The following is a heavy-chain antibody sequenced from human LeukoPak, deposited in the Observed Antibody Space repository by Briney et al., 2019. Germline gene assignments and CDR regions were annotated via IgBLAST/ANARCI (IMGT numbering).Heavy chain of an antibody. V-gene: IGHV3-30*04. CDR1: GFTFSTYA. D-gene: IGHD3-10*01. CDR3: ARDPGGGQMDY. CDR2: ISYNGGTK. Sequence: GTSLRLSCAASGFTFSTYAIHWVRQTPGKGLEWVADISYNGGTKYFADSVRGRFTISRDNSKNTVSPQMNSLRDDDAAVYFCARDPGGGQMDYWGQGTLVTVSS. J-gene: IGHJ4*02.